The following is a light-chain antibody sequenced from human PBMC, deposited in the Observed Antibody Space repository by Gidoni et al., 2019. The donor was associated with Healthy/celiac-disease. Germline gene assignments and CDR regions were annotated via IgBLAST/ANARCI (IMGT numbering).Light chain of an antibody. CDR2: QAS. J-gene: IGKJ1*01. CDR1: QSISNW. Sequence: DIQMTQSPSTLSAAVGDRVTLTCRASQSISNWFAWYQQKPGKDPKLLVYQASSLESGVPSRFRGSGYRTEFTLTISSLQADDFATYYCQQYNSYSTFGQGTKVEIK. CDR3: QQYNSYST. V-gene: IGKV1-5*03.